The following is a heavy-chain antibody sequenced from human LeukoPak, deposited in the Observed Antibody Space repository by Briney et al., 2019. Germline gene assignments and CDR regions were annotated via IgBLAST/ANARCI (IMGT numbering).Heavy chain of an antibody. CDR1: GGFISSYY. CDR2: IYYSGST. CDR3: ARGESSGWYFDY. D-gene: IGHD6-19*01. V-gene: IGHV4-59*01. J-gene: IGHJ4*02. Sequence: PSETLSLTCTVSGGFISSYYWSWIRQPPGKGLEWIGYIYYSGSTNYNPSLKSRVTISVDTSKNQFSLKLSSVTAADTAVYYCARGESSGWYFDYWGQGTLVTVSS.